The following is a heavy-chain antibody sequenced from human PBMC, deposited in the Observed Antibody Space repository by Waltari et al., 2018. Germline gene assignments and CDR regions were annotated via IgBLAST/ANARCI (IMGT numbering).Heavy chain of an antibody. CDR1: GFTFSSYW. D-gene: IGHD6-13*01. CDR3: ARDPRRGYHYFDY. Sequence: EVQLVESGGGLVQPGGSLRLSCAASGFTFSSYWMHWVRQAPGKGLVWVSRINRAGSSTSYADSVKGRFTISRDNAKNTLYLQMNSLRAEDTAVYYCARDPRRGYHYFDYWGQGTLVTVSS. CDR2: INRAGSST. V-gene: IGHV3-74*01. J-gene: IGHJ4*02.